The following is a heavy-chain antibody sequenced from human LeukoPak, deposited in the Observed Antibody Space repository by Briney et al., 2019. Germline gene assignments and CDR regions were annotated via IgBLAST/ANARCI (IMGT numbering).Heavy chain of an antibody. CDR3: ARDRAYYYDSSADLDLYY. D-gene: IGHD3-22*01. CDR2: ISAYNGNT. CDR1: GYTFTSYG. V-gene: IGHV1-18*01. Sequence: ASVKVPCKASGYTFTSYGISWVRQAPGQGLEWMGWISAYNGNTNYAQKLQGRVTMTTDTSTSTAYMELRSLRSDDTAVYYCARDRAYYYDSSADLDLYYWGQGTLVTVSS. J-gene: IGHJ4*02.